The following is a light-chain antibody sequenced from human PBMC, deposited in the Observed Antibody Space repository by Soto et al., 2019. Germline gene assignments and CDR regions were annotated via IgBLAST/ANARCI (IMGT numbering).Light chain of an antibody. CDR3: QQYGSSPFT. CDR1: QSFSSSY. V-gene: IGKV3-20*01. J-gene: IGKJ5*01. Sequence: EIVLTQSPGTLSLSPGERATLSCRASQSFSSSYLAWYQQKPGQAPRLLIYGASSRATGIPDRFSGSGSGTDFTLTISRLEPEDFEVYYCQQYGSSPFTFGQGTRLDIX. CDR2: GAS.